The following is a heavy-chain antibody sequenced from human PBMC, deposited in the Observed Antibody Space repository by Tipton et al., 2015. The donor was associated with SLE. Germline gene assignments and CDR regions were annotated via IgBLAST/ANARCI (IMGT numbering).Heavy chain of an antibody. Sequence: LRLSCSVSGGYISSYYWNWLRQPAGKGLEWLGRIYSSGSTIYNPSLNNRLTMSVDTSRNQFSLKLNSVTAADTAVYYCARGEFPDYWGQGILVTVSS. CDR1: GGYISSYY. CDR2: IYSSGST. J-gene: IGHJ4*02. V-gene: IGHV4-4*07. CDR3: ARGEFPDY. D-gene: IGHD3-10*01.